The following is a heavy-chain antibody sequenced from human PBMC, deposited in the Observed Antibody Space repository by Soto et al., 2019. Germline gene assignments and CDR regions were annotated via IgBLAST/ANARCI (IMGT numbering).Heavy chain of an antibody. D-gene: IGHD3-16*01. CDR1: GFTFSSYA. V-gene: IGHV3-30-3*01. CDR3: ARPEGAYDYVWGTFDY. J-gene: IGHJ4*02. Sequence: GGSLRLSCAASGFTFSSYAMHWARQAPGKGLEWVAVISYAGSNKYYADSVKGRFTISRDNSKNTLYLQMNSLRAEDTAVYYCARPEGAYDYVWGTFDYWGQGTLVTVSS. CDR2: ISYAGSNK.